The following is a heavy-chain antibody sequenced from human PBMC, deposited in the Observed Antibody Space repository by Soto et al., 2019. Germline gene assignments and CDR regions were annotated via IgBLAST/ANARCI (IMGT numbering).Heavy chain of an antibody. CDR3: SRGYCTTTICDPWFDP. J-gene: IGHJ5*02. Sequence: GESLKISCTGSGYAFTSYWIAWVRQMPGKGLEWMGIIYPGDSDTRYSPSFQGQVTISADKSITTAYLQWSSLNASDTAMYDCSRGYCTTTICDPWFDPWGQITLVTVSS. CDR1: GYAFTSYW. D-gene: IGHD2-2*01. V-gene: IGHV5-51*01. CDR2: IYPGDSDT.